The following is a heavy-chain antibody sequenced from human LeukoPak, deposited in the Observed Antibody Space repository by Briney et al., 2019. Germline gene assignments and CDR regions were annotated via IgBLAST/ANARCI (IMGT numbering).Heavy chain of an antibody. V-gene: IGHV4-59*01. CDR2: IYYSGST. Sequence: PSETVSLTCTVSGGSISSYYWSWIRQPPGKGLEWIGYIYYSGSTNYNPSLKSRVTISVDTSKNQFSLKLSSVTAADTAVYYCARGRLTMVRGVYAFDIWGQGTMVTVSS. J-gene: IGHJ3*02. CDR3: ARGRLTMVRGVYAFDI. D-gene: IGHD3-10*01. CDR1: GGSISSYY.